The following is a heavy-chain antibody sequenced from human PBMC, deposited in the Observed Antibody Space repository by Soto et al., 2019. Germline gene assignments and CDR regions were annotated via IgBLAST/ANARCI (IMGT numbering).Heavy chain of an antibody. CDR2: IYYGGST. V-gene: IGHV4-59*12. CDR1: GGSIIPYY. CDR3: AKGFFRYGMDV. D-gene: IGHD3-3*01. Sequence: SETLSLTCTVSGGSIIPYYWSWIRQPPGKGLEWVGYIYYGGSTSYNPSLKSRVTISVDTSKNQLSLQLNSVTPEDTAVYYCAKGFFRYGMDVWGQGTTVTVSS. J-gene: IGHJ6*02.